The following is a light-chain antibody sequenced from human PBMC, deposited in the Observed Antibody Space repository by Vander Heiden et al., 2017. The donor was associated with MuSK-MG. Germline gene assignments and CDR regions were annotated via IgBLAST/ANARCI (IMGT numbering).Light chain of an antibody. CDR2: YDS. Sequence: YVLPQPPSVSAAPGKTATITGGGNNIGSKSVHWYQQRPGQAPVLVVYYDSERPSGIPERFSGSNSENKATLTVSRVEAGEEADYYCQVWDSRSNHVVFGTGTTLTVL. CDR3: QVWDSRSNHVV. CDR1: NIGSKS. J-gene: IGLJ1*01. V-gene: IGLV3-21*03.